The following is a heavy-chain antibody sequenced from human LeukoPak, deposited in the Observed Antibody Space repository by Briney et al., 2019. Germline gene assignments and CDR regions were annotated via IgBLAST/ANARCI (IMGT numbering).Heavy chain of an antibody. J-gene: IGHJ4*02. CDR1: GFTVSSNY. CDR2: ISWNSGSI. Sequence: PGGSLRLSCAASGFTVSSNYMSWVRQAPGKGLEWVSGISWNSGSIGYADSVKGRFTISRDNAKNSLYLQMNSLRAEDMALYYCAKALGPMVVTSGIDYWGQGTLVTVSS. V-gene: IGHV3-9*03. D-gene: IGHD4-23*01. CDR3: AKALGPMVVTSGIDY.